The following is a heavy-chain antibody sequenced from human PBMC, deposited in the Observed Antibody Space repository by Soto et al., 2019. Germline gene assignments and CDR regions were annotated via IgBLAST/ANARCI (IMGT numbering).Heavy chain of an antibody. J-gene: IGHJ3*02. CDR1: GGSVSSGSYY. Sequence: QVQLQESGPGLVKPSETLSLTCAVSGGSVSSGSYYWSWIRQPPGKGLEWIGSFYSSGSTSYNPSLERRVPISVDTSKNQFSLKLSSVTAADTAVYYCARTNDFWSGTLRHDAFDIWGQGTTVTVSS. CDR3: ARTNDFWSGTLRHDAFDI. D-gene: IGHD3-3*01. CDR2: FYSSGST. V-gene: IGHV4-61*01.